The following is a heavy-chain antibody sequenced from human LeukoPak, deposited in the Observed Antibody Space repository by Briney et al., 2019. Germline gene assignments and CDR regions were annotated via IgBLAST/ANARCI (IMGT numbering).Heavy chain of an antibody. D-gene: IGHD3-22*01. Sequence: SGGSLRLPCAASGFTFSSYAMSWVRQAPGKGLEWVSAISGSGGSTYYADSVKGRFTISRDNSKNTLYLQMNSLRAEDTAVYYCAKSRVIVGPDSSGSWGQGTLVTVSS. CDR2: ISGSGGST. CDR3: AKSRVIVGPDSSGS. CDR1: GFTFSSYA. V-gene: IGHV3-23*01. J-gene: IGHJ5*02.